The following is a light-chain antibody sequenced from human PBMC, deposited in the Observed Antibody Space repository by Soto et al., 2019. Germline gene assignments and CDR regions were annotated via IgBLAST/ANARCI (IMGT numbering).Light chain of an antibody. J-gene: IGKJ4*01. CDR3: QQYDEWPLT. CDR2: DAF. V-gene: IGKV3-15*01. Sequence: EKVMTQSPATLSVSPGERATLSCRASQNVKTRLPWYQQKPGQAPRLLIYDAFTRATGIPARFSGSASGTEFTLTISSLQSEDFAVYYGQQYDEWPLTFGGGTKVEIK. CDR1: QNVKTR.